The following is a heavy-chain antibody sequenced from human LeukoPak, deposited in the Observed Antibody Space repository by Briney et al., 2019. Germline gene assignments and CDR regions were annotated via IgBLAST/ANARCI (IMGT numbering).Heavy chain of an antibody. CDR1: GGSFSSFD. CDR2: IYPSGST. Sequence: SETLSLTCTVSGGSFSSFDWTWIRQTAEKGLECIGRIYPSGSTNYNPSLKNRVTMSIDTSKNQFSLRLTSVTAADTAVYYCARGVLEWLFDFWGQGTLVTVSS. V-gene: IGHV4-4*07. D-gene: IGHD3-3*01. J-gene: IGHJ4*02. CDR3: ARGVLEWLFDF.